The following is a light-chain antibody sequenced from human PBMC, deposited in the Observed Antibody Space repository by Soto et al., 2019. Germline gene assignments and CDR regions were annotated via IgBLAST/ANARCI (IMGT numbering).Light chain of an antibody. CDR1: SSDVGGYDY. V-gene: IGLV2-14*01. J-gene: IGLJ1*01. CDR3: SSYSISTAYL. CDR2: EVG. Sequence: QSFLTQPASVSGSPGQSITIACTGTSSDVGGYDYVSWYQLHPGKAPKLMVFEVGNRPSGVSYRFSGSKSGNTASLTISGLQAEDEADYFCSSYSISTAYLFGTGTKVTVL.